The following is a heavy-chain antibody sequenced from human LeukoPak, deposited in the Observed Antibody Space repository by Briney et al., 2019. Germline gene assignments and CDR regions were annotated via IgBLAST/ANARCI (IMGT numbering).Heavy chain of an antibody. CDR1: GFTVSSNY. D-gene: IGHD5-18*01. J-gene: IGHJ6*03. CDR3: ARVDSSNFGYYYYYYMDV. CDR2: IYSGGST. V-gene: IGHV3-53*01. Sequence: GGSLRLSCAASGFTVSSNYMSWVRQAPGKGLEWVSGIYSGGSTYYADSVKGRFTISRDNSKNTLYLQMNSLRAEDTAVYYCARVDSSNFGYYYYYYMDVWGKGTTVTVSS.